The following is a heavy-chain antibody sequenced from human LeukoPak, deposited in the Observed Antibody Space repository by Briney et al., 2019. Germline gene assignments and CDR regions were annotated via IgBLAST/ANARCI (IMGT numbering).Heavy chain of an antibody. CDR2: IYSDGST. CDR3: ARDYNYYHSSGYWYYFDY. J-gene: IGHJ4*02. CDR1: GFTVSSNY. Sequence: GGSLRLSCAASGFTVSSNYMSWVRQARGKGLEWVSVIYSDGSTYYADSVKGRFTISRDNSKNTLYLQINSLRAEDTAVYYCARDYNYYHSSGYWYYFDYWGQGTLVTVSS. D-gene: IGHD3-22*01. V-gene: IGHV3-66*01.